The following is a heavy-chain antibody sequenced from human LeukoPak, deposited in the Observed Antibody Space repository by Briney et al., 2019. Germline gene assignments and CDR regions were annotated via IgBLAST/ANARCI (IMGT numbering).Heavy chain of an antibody. CDR1: GYTFTGYY. V-gene: IGHV1-2*02. Sequence: ASVKVSCKASGYTFTGYYIHWVRQAPGQGLEWMGWINPNSGGTNYAQKFQGRVTMTRDTSISTAYMELSRLRSDDTAVYYCARPRSDFWSGYSGYYFDYWGQGTLVTVSS. D-gene: IGHD3-3*01. CDR3: ARPRSDFWSGYSGYYFDY. CDR2: INPNSGGT. J-gene: IGHJ4*02.